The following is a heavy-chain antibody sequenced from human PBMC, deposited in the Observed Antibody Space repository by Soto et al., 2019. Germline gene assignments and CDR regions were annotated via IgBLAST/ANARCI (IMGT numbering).Heavy chain of an antibody. Sequence: GSLRLSCAASGFTFSSYAMGWVRQAPGKGLEWVSAISGSGGSTYYADSVKGRFTISRDNSKNTLYLQMNSLRAEDTAVYYCAKFQGGDLGGYYGMDGWGQGTTVTVSS. J-gene: IGHJ6*02. CDR2: ISGSGGST. D-gene: IGHD4-17*01. CDR1: GFTFSSYA. V-gene: IGHV3-23*01. CDR3: AKFQGGDLGGYYGMDG.